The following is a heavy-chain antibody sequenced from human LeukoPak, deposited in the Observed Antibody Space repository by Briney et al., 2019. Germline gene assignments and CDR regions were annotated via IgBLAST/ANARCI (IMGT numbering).Heavy chain of an antibody. D-gene: IGHD3-22*01. CDR1: GFPFSSYS. J-gene: IGHJ4*02. CDR3: AKDGSGYYSFVDY. V-gene: IGHV3-9*01. CDR2: ISWNSGSI. Sequence: GGSLRLSCAASGFPFSSYSMTWVRRAPGKGLEWASGISWNSGSIGYADSVKGRFTISRDNAKNSLYLQMNSLRAEDTALYYCAKDGSGYYSFVDYWGQGTLVTVSS.